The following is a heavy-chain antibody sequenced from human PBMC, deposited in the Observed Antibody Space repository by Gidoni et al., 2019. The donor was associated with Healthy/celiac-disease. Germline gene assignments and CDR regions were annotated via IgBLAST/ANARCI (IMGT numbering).Heavy chain of an antibody. Sequence: QVQLVESGGGVVQPGRSLRLSCAASGFTFSSYGMHWVRQAPGKGLEWVAVIWYDGSNKYYADSVKGRFTISRDNSKNTLYLQMNSLRAEDTAVYYCARGPITIFGVVNYYYYGMDVWGQGTTVTVSS. CDR1: GFTFSSYG. D-gene: IGHD3-3*01. J-gene: IGHJ6*02. CDR3: ARGPITIFGVVNYYYYGMDV. CDR2: IWYDGSNK. V-gene: IGHV3-33*01.